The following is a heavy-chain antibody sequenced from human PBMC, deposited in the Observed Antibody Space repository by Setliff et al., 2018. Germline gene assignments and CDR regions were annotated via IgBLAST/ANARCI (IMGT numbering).Heavy chain of an antibody. J-gene: IGHJ6*03. CDR3: ARSPPNRGVGQGHHMDV. V-gene: IGHV1-69*05. CDR2: IIPNFGTT. Sequence: SVKVSCKASGGTFRSYGISWVRQAPGQGLEWMGGIIPNFGTTSYAQKFQGRVTITKDESTNTAYMELRSLRSDDTAVYYCARSPPNRGVGQGHHMDVWGKGTSVTVSS. D-gene: IGHD1-26*01. CDR1: GGTFRSYG.